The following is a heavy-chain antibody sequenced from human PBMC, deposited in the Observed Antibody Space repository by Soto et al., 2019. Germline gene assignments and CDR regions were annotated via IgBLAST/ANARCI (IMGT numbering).Heavy chain of an antibody. CDR3: ARVMAVQAFDI. Sequence: ASVKVSCKASGYIFTRYGIHWVRQAPGQGLEWVGWINAGTGQVKYSQKFQGRVSITRDTSASTAYMELSSLTSEDTAVYYCARVMAVQAFDIWGQGTKVTVSS. CDR2: INAGTGQV. J-gene: IGHJ3*02. D-gene: IGHD4-17*01. CDR1: GYIFTRYG. V-gene: IGHV1-3*01.